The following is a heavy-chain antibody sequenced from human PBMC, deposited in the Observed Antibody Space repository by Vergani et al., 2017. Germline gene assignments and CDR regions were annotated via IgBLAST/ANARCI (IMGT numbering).Heavy chain of an antibody. CDR2: ISSSSSYI. Sequence: EVQLVESGGGLVKPGGSLRLSCAASGFTFSSYSMNWVRQAPGKGLEWVSSISSSSSYIYYADSVKGRFTISRDNAKNSLYLQMNSLRAEDTAVYSWASHFLNTIFGVVISDYWGQGTLVTVSS. CDR3: ASHFLNTIFGVVISDY. D-gene: IGHD3-3*01. CDR1: GFTFSSYS. V-gene: IGHV3-21*01. J-gene: IGHJ4*02.